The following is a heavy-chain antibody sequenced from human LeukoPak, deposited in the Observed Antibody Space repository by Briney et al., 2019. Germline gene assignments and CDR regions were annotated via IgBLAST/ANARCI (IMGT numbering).Heavy chain of an antibody. J-gene: IGHJ4*02. CDR2: ISAYNGNT. CDR3: AKDSTAVAGTFDY. V-gene: IGHV1-18*04. CDR1: GYTFTGYY. Sequence: ASVKVSCKASGYTFTGYYMHWVRQAPGQGLEWMGWISAYNGNTNYAQKLQGRVTMTTDTSTSTAYMELRSLRAEDTALYYCAKDSTAVAGTFDYWGQGTLVTVSS. D-gene: IGHD6-19*01.